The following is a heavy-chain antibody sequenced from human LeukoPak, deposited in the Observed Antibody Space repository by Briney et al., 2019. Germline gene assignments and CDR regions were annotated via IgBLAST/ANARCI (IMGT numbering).Heavy chain of an antibody. D-gene: IGHD2-8*01. V-gene: IGHV1-8*02. CDR2: MNPNRGKT. Sequence: GASVKVSCKASGYTFTSYDINWVRQAPGQGPEWLGWMNPNRGKTGYAQKFQGRVTMTRNTSISTVYMELSSLRSEDTAVYYCARANVRWLVLMGDQRRSYGMDVWGQGTTVTVSS. CDR1: GYTFTSYD. J-gene: IGHJ6*02. CDR3: ARANVRWLVLMGDQRRSYGMDV.